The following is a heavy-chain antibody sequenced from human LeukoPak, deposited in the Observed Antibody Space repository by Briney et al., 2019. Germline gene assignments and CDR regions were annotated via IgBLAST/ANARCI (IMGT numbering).Heavy chain of an antibody. V-gene: IGHV3-7*01. CDR2: IKQDGSDK. CDR3: ARASAVAGTRDY. Sequence: TGGSLRLSCAASGFSFSTYWMSWVRQAPGKGLEWVANIKQDGSDKYYVDSVKGRFTISRDNVKNSLYLQMNSLRAEDSALYYCARASAVAGTRDYWGQGTLVTVSS. CDR1: GFSFSTYW. J-gene: IGHJ4*02. D-gene: IGHD6-19*01.